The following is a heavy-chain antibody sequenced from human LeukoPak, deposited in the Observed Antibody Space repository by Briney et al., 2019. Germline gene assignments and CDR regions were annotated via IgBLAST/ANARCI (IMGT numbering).Heavy chain of an antibody. Sequence: GGSLRLSCAASGFTFSSYAMSWVPQAPGKGLEWVSAISGSGGSTSYADAVKGRFTISSDNSKNTLYPEMNSLRDEDTSVYYCSTWGYCYGAGSSGGNWGQGTLVTVSS. CDR2: ISGSGGST. D-gene: IGHD3-10*01. CDR3: STWGYCYGAGSSGGN. V-gene: IGHV3-23*01. J-gene: IGHJ4*02. CDR1: GFTFSSYA.